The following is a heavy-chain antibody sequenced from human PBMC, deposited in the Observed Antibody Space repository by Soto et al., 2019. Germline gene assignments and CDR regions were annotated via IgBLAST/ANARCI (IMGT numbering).Heavy chain of an antibody. V-gene: IGHV3-23*05. CDR1: GLPHSNFA. CDR3: AKWGSGYLYYFDY. Sequence: GVSLRLSCTASGLPHSNFAMMWVRQAPGKGLECVSGIYGSGRGIEYADSVKGRFTISRDNSKNTLYLQMNSLRAEDTAVYYCAKWGSGYLYYFDYWGQGTLVTVSS. J-gene: IGHJ4*02. D-gene: IGHD6-19*01. CDR2: IYGSGRGI.